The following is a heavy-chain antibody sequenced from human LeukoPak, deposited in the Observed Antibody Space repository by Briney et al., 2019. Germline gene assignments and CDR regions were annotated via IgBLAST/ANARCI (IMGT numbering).Heavy chain of an antibody. CDR1: GFTFSSYA. CDR3: ASTSMITMIVTPAGGDYFDY. D-gene: IGHD3-22*01. CDR2: ISYDGSNK. V-gene: IGHV3-30-3*01. J-gene: IGHJ4*02. Sequence: GRSLRLSCAASGFTFSSYAMHWVRQAPGKGLEWVAVISYDGSNKYYADSVKGRFTISRDNSKNTLYLQMNSLRAEDTAVYYCASTSMITMIVTPAGGDYFDYWGQGTLVTVSS.